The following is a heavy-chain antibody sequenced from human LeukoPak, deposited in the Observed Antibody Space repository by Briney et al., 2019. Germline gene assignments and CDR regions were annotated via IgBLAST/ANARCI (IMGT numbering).Heavy chain of an antibody. CDR1: GGSFSGYY. CDR3: ARLVIAVAGQGYYYYYYYMDV. D-gene: IGHD6-19*01. J-gene: IGHJ6*03. Sequence: SETLSLTCAVYGGSFSGYYWGWIRQPPGKGLEWIGEINHSGSTNYNPSLKSRVTISVDTSKNQFSLKLSSVTAADTAVYYCARLVIAVAGQGYYYYYYYMDVWGKGTTVTISS. V-gene: IGHV4-34*01. CDR2: INHSGST.